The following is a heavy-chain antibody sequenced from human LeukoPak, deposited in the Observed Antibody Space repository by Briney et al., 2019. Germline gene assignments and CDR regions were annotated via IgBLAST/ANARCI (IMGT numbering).Heavy chain of an antibody. J-gene: IGHJ4*02. CDR3: ARGQALLGDY. CDR2: INPNSGGT. CDR1: GYTFTGYY. Sequence: ASVKVSCKASGYTFTGYYMHWVRQAPGQGLEWMGWINPNSGGTNYAQRFQGRVTMTRDTSISTAYMELSRLGSDDTFVYYCARGQALLGDYWGQGTLVTVSS. V-gene: IGHV1-2*02.